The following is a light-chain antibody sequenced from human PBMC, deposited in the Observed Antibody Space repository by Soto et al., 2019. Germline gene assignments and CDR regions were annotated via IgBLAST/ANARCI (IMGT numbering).Light chain of an antibody. Sequence: QSALTQPPSASGTPGQSVTISCSGSASNIGSNSVNWYQHLPGAAPKLLIFGNDQRPSGVPDRFSGSKSGTSASLVISGLQSEDEADYYCAPWDDNLNAYVFGTGTKV. CDR3: APWDDNLNAYV. CDR1: ASNIGSNS. J-gene: IGLJ1*01. CDR2: GND. V-gene: IGLV1-44*01.